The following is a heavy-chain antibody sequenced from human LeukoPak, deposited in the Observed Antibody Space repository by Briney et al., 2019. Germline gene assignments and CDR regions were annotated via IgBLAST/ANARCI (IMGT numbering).Heavy chain of an antibody. CDR2: ISSSSSYI. CDR3: ARYGSGSYPAYGMDV. Sequence: GGSLRLSCAASGFTFSSYSMNWVRQAPGKGLEWVSSISSSSSYIYYADSVKGRFTISRDNAKNSLYLQMNSLRAEDTAVYYCARYGSGSYPAYGMDVWGQGTTVTVSS. D-gene: IGHD3-10*01. J-gene: IGHJ6*02. V-gene: IGHV3-21*01. CDR1: GFTFSSYS.